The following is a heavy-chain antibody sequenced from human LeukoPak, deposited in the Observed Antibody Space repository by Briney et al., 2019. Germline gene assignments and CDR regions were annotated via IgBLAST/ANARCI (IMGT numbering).Heavy chain of an antibody. J-gene: IGHJ3*02. CDR2: IYHSGST. CDR3: ARDWKSAGAFDI. D-gene: IGHD1-1*01. Sequence: KPSETLSLTCTVSGGSISTYYWSWIRQPPGKGLEWIGEIYHSGSTSYNPSLKSRVTISVDKSKNQFSLKLSSVTAADTAVYYCARDWKSAGAFDIWGQGTMVTVSS. V-gene: IGHV4-59*12. CDR1: GGSISTYY.